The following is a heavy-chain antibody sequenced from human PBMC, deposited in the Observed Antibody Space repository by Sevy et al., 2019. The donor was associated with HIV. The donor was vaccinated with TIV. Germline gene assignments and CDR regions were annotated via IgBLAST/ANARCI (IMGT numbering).Heavy chain of an antibody. J-gene: IGHJ2*01. D-gene: IGHD3-16*01. CDR2: INEDGSEK. Sequence: GGSLRLSCVASGFTFRGQWMSWVRRAPGKGLEWVANINEDGSEKDYVDSVKGRFTISRDNAKDSVYLKMTSLRAEDTAVYYCARGGKVRYFVLWGRGTLVTVSS. V-gene: IGHV3-7*01. CDR1: GFTFRGQW. CDR3: ARGGKVRYFVL.